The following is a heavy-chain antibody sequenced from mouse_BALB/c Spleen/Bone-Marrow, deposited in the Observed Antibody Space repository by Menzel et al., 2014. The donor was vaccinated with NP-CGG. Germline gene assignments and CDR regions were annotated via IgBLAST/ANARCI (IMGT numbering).Heavy chain of an antibody. CDR3: ARLGYYGGFAY. D-gene: IGHD2-3*01. J-gene: IGHJ3*01. Sequence: VQLKQSGGGLVQPGGSLKLSCAASGFDFSRYWMSWVRQAPGKGLEWIGEINPGSSTINYTPSLKDKFIISRDNAKNTLYLQMSKVRSEDTALYYCARLGYYGGFAYWGQGTLVTVSA. V-gene: IGHV4-1*02. CDR2: INPGSSTI. CDR1: GFDFSRYW.